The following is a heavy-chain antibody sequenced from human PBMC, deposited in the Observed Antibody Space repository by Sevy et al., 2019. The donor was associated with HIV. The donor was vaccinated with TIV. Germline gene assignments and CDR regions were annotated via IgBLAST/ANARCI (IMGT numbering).Heavy chain of an antibody. V-gene: IGHV3-30*18. CDR1: GFTFSSYG. D-gene: IGHD3-22*01. CDR3: AKADSSGYYYLDY. J-gene: IGHJ4*02. CDR2: LSYDGSNK. Sequence: GGSLRLSCAASGFTFSSYGMHWVRLAPVKGLEWVAVLSYDGSNKHYADSVKGRFTISRDNSKNTLYLQMNSLRAEDTAVYYCAKADSSGYYYLDYWGQGTLVTVSS.